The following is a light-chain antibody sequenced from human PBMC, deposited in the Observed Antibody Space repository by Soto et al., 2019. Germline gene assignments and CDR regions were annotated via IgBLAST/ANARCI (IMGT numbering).Light chain of an antibody. CDR1: QGISSA. V-gene: IGKV1-13*02. J-gene: IGKJ1*01. CDR3: QQYHRYST. Sequence: AIQLTQSPSSLSASVGDRVTITCRASQGISSALAWYQQKPGKAPKLLIYDASTLDSGVPSRFSGSASGTEFTLTISSLESDDFATYYCQQYHRYSTFGQGTKVDIK. CDR2: DAS.